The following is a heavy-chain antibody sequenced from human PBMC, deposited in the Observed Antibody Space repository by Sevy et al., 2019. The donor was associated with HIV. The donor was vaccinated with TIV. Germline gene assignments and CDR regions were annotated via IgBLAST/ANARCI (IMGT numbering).Heavy chain of an antibody. CDR1: GASISRTFYF. J-gene: IGHJ5*02. CDR3: ARSMAYADSPPHFWFDP. CDR2: FYYTGTT. Sequence: SETLSLTCSVSGASISRTFYFWGWIRQPPGKGLEWIANFYYTGTTYYTPSLKSRVTLSVDMSENQLSLKLSSVTAADTAVYYCARSMAYADSPPHFWFDPWGQGTLVTVSS. D-gene: IGHD4-17*01. V-gene: IGHV4-39*01.